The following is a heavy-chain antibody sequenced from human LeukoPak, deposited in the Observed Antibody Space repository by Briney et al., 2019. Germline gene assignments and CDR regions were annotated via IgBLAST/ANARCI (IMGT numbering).Heavy chain of an antibody. V-gene: IGHV4-34*01. Sequence: GSLRLSCAASGFTFSDYYMSWIRQPPGKGLEWIGEINHSGSTNYNPSLKSRVTISVDTSKNQFSLKLSSVTAADTAVYYCARGSVSYSSSWYSGGLYNWFDPWGQGTLVTVSS. D-gene: IGHD6-13*01. CDR1: GFTFSDYY. CDR3: ARGSVSYSSSWYSGGLYNWFDP. CDR2: INHSGST. J-gene: IGHJ5*02.